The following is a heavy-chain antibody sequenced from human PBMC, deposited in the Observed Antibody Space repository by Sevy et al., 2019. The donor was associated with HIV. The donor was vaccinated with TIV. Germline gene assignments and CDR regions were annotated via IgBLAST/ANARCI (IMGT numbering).Heavy chain of an antibody. Sequence: SETMSLTCTISGDTIVSSGHYWGRIRQTPGKGLEWIGSVYYNGHTYSNPSLKSRLTISIDTSKNQFSLNLNSVTAADTGIYFCAREAGGYDYDYGMDVWGQGTTVTVSS. CDR2: VYYNGHT. J-gene: IGHJ6*02. D-gene: IGHD6-13*01. CDR3: AREAGGYDYDYGMDV. V-gene: IGHV4-39*02. CDR1: GDTIVSSGHY.